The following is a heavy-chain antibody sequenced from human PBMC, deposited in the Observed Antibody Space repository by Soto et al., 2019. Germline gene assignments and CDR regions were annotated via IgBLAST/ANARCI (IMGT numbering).Heavy chain of an antibody. CDR1: GFTFRDYA. CDR2: IPSDGSAQ. D-gene: IGHD1-1*01. J-gene: IGHJ4*02. Sequence: QVQLVESGGGVVQPGRSLRLSCEASGFTFRDYAMHWVRQAPGKGLEWGAAIPSDGSAQHYADSVKGRFSISRDNSKNTLALQMNSRRPEDAALYYCARAVAGQVRSAWTWLDYWGQGTLVTVSS. CDR3: ARAVAGQVRSAWTWLDY. V-gene: IGHV3-30-3*01.